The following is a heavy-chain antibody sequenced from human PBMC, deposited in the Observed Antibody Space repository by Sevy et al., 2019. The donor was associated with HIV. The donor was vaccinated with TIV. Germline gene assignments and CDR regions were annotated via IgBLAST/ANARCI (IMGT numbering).Heavy chain of an antibody. CDR2: ISGSGTSK. CDR3: ARSNNAGVGTFYYDTSGYYSDF. Sequence: GGSLRLSCAASGFTFSDYYMTWIRQAPGKGLEWVSHISGSGTSKDYADSVEGGFSISRDNAQNSLYLQMNSLRAEDTAVYYCARSNNAGVGTFYYDTSGYYSDFWGQGTLVTVSS. J-gene: IGHJ4*02. D-gene: IGHD3-22*01. V-gene: IGHV3-11*01. CDR1: GFTFSDYY.